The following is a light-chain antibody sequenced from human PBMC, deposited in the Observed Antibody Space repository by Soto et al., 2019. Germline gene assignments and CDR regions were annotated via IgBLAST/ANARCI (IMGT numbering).Light chain of an antibody. CDR1: QTVSSY. CDR2: GAS. V-gene: IGKV3-20*01. Sequence: SPGTLSLSPGERATLSCRASQTVSSYLTWYQQRPGQAPRLLIYGASKRATGIPDRFSGSGSGTDFTLTISRLEPEDFALYYCQQYGTSPITFGQRTRLEIK. J-gene: IGKJ5*01. CDR3: QQYGTSPIT.